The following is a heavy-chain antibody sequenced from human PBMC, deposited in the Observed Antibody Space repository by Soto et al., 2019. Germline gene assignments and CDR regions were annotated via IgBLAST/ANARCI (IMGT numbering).Heavy chain of an antibody. J-gene: IGHJ4*02. CDR2: INHSGST. Sequence: SETLSLTCAVDGGSFSCYYWSWIRQPPGKGLEWIGEINHSGSTNYNPSLKSRVTISVDTSKNQFSLKLSSVTAADTAVYYCARGSGVYDYIWGSYRRPKVPFDYWGQGTLVTVSS. CDR3: ARGSGVYDYIWGSYRRPKVPFDY. V-gene: IGHV4-34*01. CDR1: GGSFSCYY. D-gene: IGHD3-16*02.